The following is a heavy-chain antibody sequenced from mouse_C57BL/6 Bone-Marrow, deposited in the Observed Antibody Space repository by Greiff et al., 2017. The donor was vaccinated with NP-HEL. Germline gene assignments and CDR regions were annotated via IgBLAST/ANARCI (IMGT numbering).Heavy chain of an antibody. CDR2: IISGISPI. CDR3: ARYKYYGSSYDFDV. CDR1: GFTFSDYG. J-gene: IGHJ1*03. V-gene: IGHV5-17*01. D-gene: IGHD1-1*01. Sequence: VQLQQSGGGLVKPGGSLKLSCAASGFTFSDYGMHWVRQAPVKGLAWVAYIISGISPIYYADKVKGRFTIARDNGKNTLFLQMTSLRAEDTAMYYCARYKYYGSSYDFDVWGTGTTVTVSS.